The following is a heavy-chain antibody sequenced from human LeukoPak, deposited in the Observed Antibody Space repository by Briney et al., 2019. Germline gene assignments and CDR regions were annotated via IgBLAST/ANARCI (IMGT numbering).Heavy chain of an antibody. D-gene: IGHD4-17*01. CDR3: ALDYGDYYAFDI. Sequence: GGSLRLSCAASGFTFSSYSMNWVRQAPGKGLEWVSSISSSSSYIYYADSVKGRFTISRDNAKNSLYLQMNSLRAEDTAVYYYALDYGDYYAFDIWGQGTMVTVSS. CDR1: GFTFSSYS. J-gene: IGHJ3*02. CDR2: ISSSSSYI. V-gene: IGHV3-21*01.